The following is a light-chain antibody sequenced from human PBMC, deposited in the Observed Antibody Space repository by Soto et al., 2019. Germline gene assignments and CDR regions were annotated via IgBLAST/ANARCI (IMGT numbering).Light chain of an antibody. CDR3: QQYDNDPPWT. CDR1: EDISNY. CDR2: DAS. J-gene: IGKJ1*01. Sequence: DIQMTQSPSSLSASVGDRVTITCQASEDISNYLNWYQQKPGKAPKLLIYDASNLQTGVPSRFSGSGSGTDFTFTISSLQPEDFATYYCQQYDNDPPWTFGQGTKVEMK. V-gene: IGKV1-33*01.